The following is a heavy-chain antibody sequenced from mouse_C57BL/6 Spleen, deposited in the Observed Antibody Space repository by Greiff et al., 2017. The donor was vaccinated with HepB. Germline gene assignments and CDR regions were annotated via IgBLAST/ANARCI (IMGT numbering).Heavy chain of an antibody. CDR2: ISSGGDYI. V-gene: IGHV5-9-1*02. CDR1: GFTFSSYA. J-gene: IGHJ2*01. D-gene: IGHD4-1*02. Sequence: EVKVEESGEGLVKPGGSLKLSCAASGFTFSSYAMSWVRQTPEKRLEWVAYISSGGDYIYYADTVKGRFTISRDNARNTLYLQMSSLKSEDTAMYYCTRRSPTGAFDYWGQGTTLTVSS. CDR3: TRRSPTGAFDY.